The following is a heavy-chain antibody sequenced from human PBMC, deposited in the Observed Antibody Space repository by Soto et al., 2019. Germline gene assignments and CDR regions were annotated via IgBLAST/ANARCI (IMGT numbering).Heavy chain of an antibody. V-gene: IGHV2-5*02. CDR1: GFSLTTSGVG. CDR3: AXXXXXXXXXXXTTTAIYFDF. CDR2: IYWDDDK. J-gene: IGHJ4*02. D-gene: IGHD5-12*01. Sequence: QITLNESGPTQVKPRQTLTLTCTFSGFSLTTSGVGVGWIRQSPGKAPEWLALIYWDDDKRYSPSLKSRLTITKDTSKNQVVLTMAXXXPXDTATYYXAXXXXXXXXXXXTTTAIYFDFWGQGTPVAVSS.